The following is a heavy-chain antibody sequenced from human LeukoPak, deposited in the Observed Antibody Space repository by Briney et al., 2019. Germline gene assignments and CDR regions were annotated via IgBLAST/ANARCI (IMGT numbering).Heavy chain of an antibody. J-gene: IGHJ6*03. CDR1: GGSISSSSYY. CDR2: IYYSGST. D-gene: IGHD3-3*01. Sequence: PSETLSLTFTVSGGSISSSSYYWGWIRQPPGKGLEWIGSIYYSGSTYYNPSLKSRVTISVDTSKNQFSLKLSSVTAADTAVYYCARDRPRVDYDFWSGYLYSYYMDVWGKGTTVTVSS. CDR3: ARDRPRVDYDFWSGYLYSYYMDV. V-gene: IGHV4-39*02.